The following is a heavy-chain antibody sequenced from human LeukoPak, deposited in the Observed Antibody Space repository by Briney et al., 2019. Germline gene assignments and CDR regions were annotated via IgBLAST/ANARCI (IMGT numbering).Heavy chain of an antibody. CDR1: GFTFSDYY. Sequence: LRLSCAASGFTFSDYYMSWIRQAPGKGLEWIGYIYYSGSTNYNPSLKSRVTISVDTSKNQFSLKLSSVTAADTAVYYCARSWDYYDSSGYHRWGQGTLVTVSS. D-gene: IGHD3-22*01. J-gene: IGHJ4*02. V-gene: IGHV4-59*01. CDR2: IYYSGST. CDR3: ARSWDYYDSSGYHR.